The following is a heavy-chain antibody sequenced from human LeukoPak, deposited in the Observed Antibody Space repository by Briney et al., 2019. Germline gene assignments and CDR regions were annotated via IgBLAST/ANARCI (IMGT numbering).Heavy chain of an antibody. J-gene: IGHJ4*02. CDR1: GFTLSTYW. CDR3: VRDGRWPLVGDY. Sequence: GGSLRLSCAVSGFTLSTYWMSWVRQTPRKGLEWVACIKEDGSEKCYVNSVKGRFTISRDNVKNSIYLQMNSLRGEDTAVYYCVRDGRWPLVGDYWGQGTLVTVSS. CDR2: IKEDGSEK. D-gene: IGHD4-23*01. V-gene: IGHV3-7*01.